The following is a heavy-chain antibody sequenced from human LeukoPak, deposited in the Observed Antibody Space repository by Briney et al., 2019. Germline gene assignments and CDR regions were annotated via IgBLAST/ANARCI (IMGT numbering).Heavy chain of an antibody. J-gene: IGHJ5*02. CDR1: GFTFSNAW. V-gene: IGHV3-15*01. D-gene: IGHD2-2*01. CDR2: VKSKPYGATT. Sequence: GGSLRLSCAASGFTFSNAWMSWVRRAPGKGLEWVGRVKSKPYGATTDYAAPVKGRFTISRDDSKNTLYMQMNSLKTEDTAVYYCTTGSPVEPAGIRVGGGYSWFDPWGQGTLVTVSS. CDR3: TTGSPVEPAGIRVGGGYSWFDP.